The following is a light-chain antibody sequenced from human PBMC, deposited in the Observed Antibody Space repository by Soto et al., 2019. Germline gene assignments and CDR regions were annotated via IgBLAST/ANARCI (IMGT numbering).Light chain of an antibody. CDR2: EVG. CDR3: SSYTSSNTYV. Sequence: QSALTQPASVSGSPGQSITISCTGTSSDVGGYNYVSWYQQNPGKAPKLMIFEVGNRPSGVSDRFSGSKSGNTASLTISGLQAEDEADYYCSSYTSSNTYVFGTGTKVTVL. CDR1: SSDVGGYNY. J-gene: IGLJ1*01. V-gene: IGLV2-14*01.